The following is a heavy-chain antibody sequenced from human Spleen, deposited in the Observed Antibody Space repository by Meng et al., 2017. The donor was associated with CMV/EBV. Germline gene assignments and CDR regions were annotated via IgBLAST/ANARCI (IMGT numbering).Heavy chain of an antibody. J-gene: IGHJ6*02. CDR1: GFAVGTNC. CDR3: LLIITVGAVSTDV. V-gene: IGHV3-53*01. CDR2: IHRDGMT. D-gene: IGHD3-3*02. Sequence: GESLKISCAASGFAVGTNCMSWVRQAPGKGLEWVSVIHRDGMTYYANSVKGRFTVSRDNAKKSLYLQMNSLRAEDTAVYYCLLIITVGAVSTDVWGQGTTVTVSS.